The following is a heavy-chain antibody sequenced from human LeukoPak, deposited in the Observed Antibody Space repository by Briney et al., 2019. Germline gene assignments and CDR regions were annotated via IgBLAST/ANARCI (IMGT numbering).Heavy chain of an antibody. CDR1: GYTFTGYY. Sequence: ASVKVSCKASGYTFTGYYMHWVRQAPGQGLEWMGRINPNSGGTNYAQKFQGRVTMTRDTSISTGYMELSRLRSDDTAVYYCARELVKQLVWDYWGQGTLVTVSS. V-gene: IGHV1-2*06. J-gene: IGHJ4*02. D-gene: IGHD6-13*01. CDR3: ARELVKQLVWDY. CDR2: INPNSGGT.